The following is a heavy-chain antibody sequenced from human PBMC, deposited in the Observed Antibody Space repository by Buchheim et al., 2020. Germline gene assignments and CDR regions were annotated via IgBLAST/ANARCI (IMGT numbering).Heavy chain of an antibody. CDR2: IDPSDSYT. CDR3: ASTEDDILTGYYRNY. Sequence: EVQLVQSGAEVKKPGESLKISCQTSGYKFSNYWITWVRQMPGKGLEWMGRIDPSDSYTNYSPSFQGHVTISADKSISTAYLQWSSLKASDTAMYYCASTEDDILTGYYRNYWGQGTL. D-gene: IGHD3-9*01. V-gene: IGHV5-10-1*03. J-gene: IGHJ4*02. CDR1: GYKFSNYW.